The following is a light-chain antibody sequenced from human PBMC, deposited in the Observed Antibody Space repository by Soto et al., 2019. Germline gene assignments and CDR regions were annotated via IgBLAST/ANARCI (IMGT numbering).Light chain of an antibody. Sequence: MVMTQSPAILSVSPGESATLSCRASQSVNSNYLAWYQQHPGQAPRLLIYGASSRATGIPDRFSGSGSGTDFTLTISRLEPEDSAVYYCQQYGSSPTFGQGTKWIS. J-gene: IGKJ1*01. CDR1: QSVNSNY. V-gene: IGKV3-20*01. CDR3: QQYGSSPT. CDR2: GAS.